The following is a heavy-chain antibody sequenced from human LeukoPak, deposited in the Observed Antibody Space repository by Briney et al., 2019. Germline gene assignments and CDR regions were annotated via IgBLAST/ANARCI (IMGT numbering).Heavy chain of an antibody. Sequence: GASVKVSCKASGYTFTGYYMHWVRQAPGQGLEWMGWINPNSGGTNYAQKFQGWVTMTRDTSISTAYMELSRLRSDDTAVYYCARDSSGYSYGYEVLPPGDYWGQGTLVTVSS. D-gene: IGHD5-18*01. V-gene: IGHV1-2*04. CDR3: ARDSSGYSYGYEVLPPGDY. J-gene: IGHJ4*02. CDR1: GYTFTGYY. CDR2: INPNSGGT.